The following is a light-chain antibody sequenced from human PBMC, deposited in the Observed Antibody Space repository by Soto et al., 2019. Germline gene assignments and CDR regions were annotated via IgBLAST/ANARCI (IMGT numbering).Light chain of an antibody. J-gene: IGLJ1*01. CDR1: RSNIGTNT. V-gene: IGLV1-44*01. CDR3: AAWDDSLNAYV. CDR2: GNN. Sequence: QSVLTQPPSASGTPGQRVTISCSGSRSNIGTNTVNWYHQFPGTAPKLLIYGNNQRPSGVSDQFSGSKSGTSASLAISGLQSEDEADYYCAAWDDSLNAYVFGTGTKVTVL.